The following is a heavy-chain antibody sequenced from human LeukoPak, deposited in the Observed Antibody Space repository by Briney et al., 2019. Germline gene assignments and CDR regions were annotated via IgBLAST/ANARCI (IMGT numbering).Heavy chain of an antibody. J-gene: IGHJ4*02. V-gene: IGHV3-53*01. D-gene: IGHD2-21*02. Sequence: PGGSLRLSCVVSGFTVSDNYMSWVRQAPGKGLEWVSVIYSTGSTYYANSVKGRFTISRDNSKNTLDLQMNSLGAEDSAVYYCARGGGAFCGSDCHRNFDFWGQGTLVTVSS. CDR1: GFTVSDNY. CDR3: ARGGGAFCGSDCHRNFDF. CDR2: IYSTGST.